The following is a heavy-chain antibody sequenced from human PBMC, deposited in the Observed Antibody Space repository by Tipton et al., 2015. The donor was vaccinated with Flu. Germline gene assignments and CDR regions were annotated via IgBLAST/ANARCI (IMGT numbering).Heavy chain of an antibody. J-gene: IGHJ6*03. CDR3: ATLPSQRWLGSGYYMDV. V-gene: IGHV4-61*01. CDR2: ISYSGST. Sequence: TLPLTCTLSGGSVSSDSHYWNWIRQPPGKGLEWIGYISYSGSTNYNPSLKSRVTVSLDMSKNQFSLRLSSLTAADTAVYYCATLPSQRWLGSGYYMDVWGKGTTVTVSS. D-gene: IGHD5-24*01. CDR1: GGSVSSDSHY.